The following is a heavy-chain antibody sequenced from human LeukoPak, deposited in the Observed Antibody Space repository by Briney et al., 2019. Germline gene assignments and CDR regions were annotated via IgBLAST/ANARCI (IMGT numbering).Heavy chain of an antibody. V-gene: IGHV1-2*02. Sequence: ASVKVSCKASGYTFTSYDINWVRQATGQGLEWMGWINPNSGGTNYAQKFQGRVTMTRDTSISTAYMELSRLRSDDTAVYYCARGDSSSWTHFDYWGQGTLVTVSS. D-gene: IGHD6-13*01. J-gene: IGHJ4*02. CDR1: GYTFTSYD. CDR3: ARGDSSSWTHFDY. CDR2: INPNSGGT.